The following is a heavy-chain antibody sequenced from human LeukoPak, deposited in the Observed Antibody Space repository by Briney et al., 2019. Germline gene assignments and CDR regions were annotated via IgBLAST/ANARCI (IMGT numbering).Heavy chain of an antibody. D-gene: IGHD3-22*01. J-gene: IGHJ5*02. V-gene: IGHV3-30*01. Sequence: PGGSLRLSCAASGFTFSSYAMHWVRQAPGKGLEWVAVISYDGSNKYYADSVKGRFTISRDNSKNTLYLKMNSLRAEDTAVYYCARDRSYYYDSSGYYSWNWFDPWGQGTLVTVSS. CDR3: ARDRSYYYDSSGYYSWNWFDP. CDR2: ISYDGSNK. CDR1: GFTFSSYA.